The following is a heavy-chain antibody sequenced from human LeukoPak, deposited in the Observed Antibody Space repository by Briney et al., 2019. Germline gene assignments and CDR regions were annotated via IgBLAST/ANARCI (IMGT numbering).Heavy chain of an antibody. Sequence: GASVKVSCKASGYTFTGYYMHWVRQAPGQGLELMGWMNPNSSGTNYAQKFQGRVTMTRDTSISTAYMELSRLRSDDTAVCYCARDFCSGGSCSYYFDYWGQGTLVTVSS. CDR2: MNPNSSGT. V-gene: IGHV1-2*02. CDR3: ARDFCSGGSCSYYFDY. CDR1: GYTFTGYY. D-gene: IGHD2-15*01. J-gene: IGHJ4*02.